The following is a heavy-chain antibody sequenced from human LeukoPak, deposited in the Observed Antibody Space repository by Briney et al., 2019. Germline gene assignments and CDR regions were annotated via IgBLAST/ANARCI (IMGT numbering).Heavy chain of an antibody. CDR2: IYYSGST. CDR1: GGSISSYY. J-gene: IGHJ4*02. CDR3: ARSANYYGSGDYI. V-gene: IGHV4-59*08. Sequence: SETLSLTCTVSGGSISSYYWSSIRQPPGKGLEWIGYIYYSGSTNYNPSLKSRVTISVDTSRNQFSLKLSAVTASHTAVYYCARSANYYGSGDYIWGQGTLVTVSS. D-gene: IGHD3-10*01.